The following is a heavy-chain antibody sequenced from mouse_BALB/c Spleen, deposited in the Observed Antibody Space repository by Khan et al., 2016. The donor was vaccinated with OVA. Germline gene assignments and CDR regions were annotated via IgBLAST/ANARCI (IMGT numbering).Heavy chain of an antibody. CDR2: IDPSNSQT. D-gene: IGHD1-1*01. Sequence: QVQLQQSGPELVRPGASVKMSCKASGYTFTNYWMHWVKQRPGQGLKWIGMIDPSNSQTRSDQKFRDKATLNVDKSSNTAYMQLSSLTSEDSAVYYCARYGGGYYFDYWGQGTTLTVSS. CDR1: GYTFTNYW. J-gene: IGHJ2*01. CDR3: ARYGGGYYFDY. V-gene: IGHV1S127*01.